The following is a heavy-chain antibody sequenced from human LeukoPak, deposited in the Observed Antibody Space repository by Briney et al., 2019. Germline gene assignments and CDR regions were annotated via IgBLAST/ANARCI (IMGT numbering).Heavy chain of an antibody. Sequence: GGSLRLSCAASGFTFSSYSMNWVRQAPGKGLEWVSSISSSSSYIYYADSVKGRFTISRDNAKNSLYLQMNSLRAEDTAVYYCARHQYYCSSTSCLNFDYWGQGTLVTVSS. D-gene: IGHD2-2*01. J-gene: IGHJ4*02. CDR2: ISSSSSYI. CDR3: ARHQYYCSSTSCLNFDY. CDR1: GFTFSSYS. V-gene: IGHV3-21*01.